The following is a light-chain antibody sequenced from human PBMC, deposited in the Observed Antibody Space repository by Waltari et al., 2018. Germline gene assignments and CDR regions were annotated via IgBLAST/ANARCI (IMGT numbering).Light chain of an antibody. CDR3: QHYLRLPVT. V-gene: IGKV3-20*01. J-gene: IGKJ1*01. CDR1: QSVSRA. Sequence: EIVLTRSPGTLSLSLGERATVSCRASQSVSRALAWYQQKPGQAPRLLIYGASTRATGIPDRFSGSGSVTDFSLTISRLEPDDFAVYYCQHYLRLPVTFGQGTTVEI. CDR2: GAS.